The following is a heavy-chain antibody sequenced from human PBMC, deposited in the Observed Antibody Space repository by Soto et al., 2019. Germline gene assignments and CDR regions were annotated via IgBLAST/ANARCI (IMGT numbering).Heavy chain of an antibody. CDR2: ILSKAGNYAT. V-gene: IGHV3-73*01. J-gene: IGHJ4*02. Sequence: EVQLVESGGGLVQPGGSLKLSCAASGFIFSGSAVHWVRQASGKGLEWVGRILSKAGNYATAYPASMKGRFTISRDDSENTALLQMTSLKTEDTAVYYCIRGGSPYYYDYWGQGTLVAVSS. CDR1: GFIFSGSA. CDR3: IRGGSPYYYDY.